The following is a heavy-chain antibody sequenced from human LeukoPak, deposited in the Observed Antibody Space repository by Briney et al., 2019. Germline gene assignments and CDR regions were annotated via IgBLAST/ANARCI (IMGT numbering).Heavy chain of an antibody. V-gene: IGHV3-33*01. CDR3: ATGGGFYYDH. J-gene: IGHJ4*02. Sequence: GGSLRLPCAASGFSFSTYGMHWVRQAPGKGLEWVAVAYGDGSDQYYADSVKGRFTIFKDISRNTLSVQMNSLRAEDTAVYYCATGGGFYYDHWGQGTLVTVAS. CDR1: GFSFSTYG. CDR2: AYGDGSDQ. D-gene: IGHD3-22*01.